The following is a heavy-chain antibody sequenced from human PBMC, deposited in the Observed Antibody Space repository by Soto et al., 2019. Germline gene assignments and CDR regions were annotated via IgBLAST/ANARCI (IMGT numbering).Heavy chain of an antibody. CDR2: INAGNGNT. CDR3: AKGYDFTDNWLDP. Sequence: ASVWVSCKASGYTFTSYAMHWVRQAPGQRLEWMGWINAGNGNTKYSQKFQGRVTITRDTSASTAYMELSSLRSEDTAVYYCAKGYDFTDNWLDPWGQGTLVTHSS. J-gene: IGHJ5*02. CDR1: GYTFTSYA. V-gene: IGHV1-3*01. D-gene: IGHD3-3*01.